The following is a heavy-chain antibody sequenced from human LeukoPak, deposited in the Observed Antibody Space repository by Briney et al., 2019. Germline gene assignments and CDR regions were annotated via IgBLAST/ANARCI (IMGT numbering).Heavy chain of an antibody. V-gene: IGHV3-7*01. Sequence: PGGSLRLSCVASGFTFSNYWMSRVRQAPGKGLEWVANIKQDGSEKYYVDSVKGRFTISRDNAKNSLYLQMNSLRAEDTAVYYCARDGVVVVAAHDYYYYGMDVWGQGTTVTVSS. CDR3: ARDGVVVVAAHDYYYYGMDV. J-gene: IGHJ6*02. CDR1: GFTFSNYW. D-gene: IGHD2-15*01. CDR2: IKQDGSEK.